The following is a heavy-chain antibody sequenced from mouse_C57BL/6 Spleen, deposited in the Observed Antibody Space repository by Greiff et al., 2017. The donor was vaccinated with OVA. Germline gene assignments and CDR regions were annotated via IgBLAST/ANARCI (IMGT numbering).Heavy chain of an antibody. CDR1: GYTFTSYW. J-gene: IGHJ4*01. V-gene: IGHV1-64*01. CDR2: IHPNSGST. D-gene: IGHD2-5*01. CDR3: ASTKSNPLQAMDY. Sequence: QVQLQQPGAELVKPGASVKLSCKASGYTFTSYWMHWVKQRPGQGLEWIGMIHPNSGSTNYNEKFKSKATLTVDKSSSTAYMQLSSLTSEDSAVYYCASTKSNPLQAMDYWGQGTSVTVSS.